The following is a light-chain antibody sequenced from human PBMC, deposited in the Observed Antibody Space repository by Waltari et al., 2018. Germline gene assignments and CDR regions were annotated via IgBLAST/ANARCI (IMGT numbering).Light chain of an antibody. Sequence: PGQSITIPCTGTSSDVGAYNFVSWYQQHPGKAPHLIIYEVSERPPGVSNRFSGSKSDNTASLTISGLQAEDEADYYCSSYTTSTAPGVFGAGTKVTVL. CDR3: SSYTTSTAPGV. J-gene: IGLJ1*01. CDR1: SSDVGAYNF. CDR2: EVS. V-gene: IGLV2-14*01.